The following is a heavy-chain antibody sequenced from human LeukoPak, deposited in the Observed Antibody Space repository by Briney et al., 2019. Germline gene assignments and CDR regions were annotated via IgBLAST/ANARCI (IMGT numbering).Heavy chain of an antibody. CDR1: GFTFSSYA. V-gene: IGHV3-30*04. CDR2: ISYDGSNK. CDR3: ARSCIAARRCNWFDP. Sequence: GGSLRLSCAASGFTFSSYAMHWVRRAPGKGLEWVAVISYDGSNKYYADSVKGRFTISRDNSKNTLYLQMNSLRAEDTAVYYCARSCIAARRCNWFDPWGQGTLVTVSS. D-gene: IGHD6-6*01. J-gene: IGHJ5*02.